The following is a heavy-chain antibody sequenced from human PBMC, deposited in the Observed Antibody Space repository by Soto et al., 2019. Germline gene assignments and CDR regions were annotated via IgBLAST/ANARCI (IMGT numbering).Heavy chain of an antibody. J-gene: IGHJ4*02. CDR3: TTEGLVHDY. D-gene: IGHD2-8*02. V-gene: IGHV4-59*01. Sequence: PSETLSLTCTVSGGSISSYYWSWIRQPPGKGLEWIGYIYYSGSTNYNPSLKSRVTISVDTSKNQFSLKLSSVTAADTAVYYCTTEGLVHDYWGQGTLVTVSS. CDR1: GGSISSYY. CDR2: IYYSGST.